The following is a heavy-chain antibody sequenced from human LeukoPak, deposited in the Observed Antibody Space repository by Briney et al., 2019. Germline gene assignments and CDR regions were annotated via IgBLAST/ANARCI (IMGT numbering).Heavy chain of an antibody. J-gene: IGHJ4*02. CDR3: ARGDYYDSSGYGPGYYFDY. CDR2: INHSGST. Sequence: SETLSLTCAVYGGSFSGYYWSWIRQPPGEGLEWIGEINHSGSTNYNPSLKSRVTISVDTSKNQFSLKLSSVTAADTAVYYCARGDYYDSSGYGPGYYFDYWGQGTLVTVSS. V-gene: IGHV4-34*01. D-gene: IGHD3-22*01. CDR1: GGSFSGYY.